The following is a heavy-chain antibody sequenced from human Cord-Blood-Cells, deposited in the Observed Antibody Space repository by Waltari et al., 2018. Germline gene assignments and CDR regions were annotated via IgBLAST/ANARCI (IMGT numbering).Heavy chain of an antibody. Sequence: QVQLAASGGGVVQPGRSLSLSCAAAGFTFSSYGMHRVRQAPGKGLEWVAVIWYDGSNKYYADSVKGRFTISRDNSKNTLYLQMNSLRAEDTAVYYCASGPDYGDYIGYWGQGTLVTVSS. V-gene: IGHV3-33*01. J-gene: IGHJ4*02. CDR3: ASGPDYGDYIGY. CDR2: IWYDGSNK. CDR1: GFTFSSYG. D-gene: IGHD4-17*01.